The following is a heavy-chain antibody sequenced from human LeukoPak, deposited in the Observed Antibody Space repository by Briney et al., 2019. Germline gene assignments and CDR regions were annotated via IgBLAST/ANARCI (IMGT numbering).Heavy chain of an antibody. Sequence: GGSLRRSCAASGFTFSSYSMNWVRQAPGKGLEWVSSISSSSSYIYYADSVKGRFTISRDNAKNSLYLQMNSLRAEDTAVYYCVALVGATWADYWGQGTLVTISS. V-gene: IGHV3-21*01. CDR2: ISSSSSYI. CDR1: GFTFSSYS. J-gene: IGHJ4*02. CDR3: VALVGATWADY. D-gene: IGHD1-26*01.